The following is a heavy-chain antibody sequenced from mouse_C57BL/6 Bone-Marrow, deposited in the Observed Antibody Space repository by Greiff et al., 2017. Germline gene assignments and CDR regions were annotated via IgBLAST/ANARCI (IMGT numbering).Heavy chain of an antibody. CDR2: IYPRSGNT. CDR3: ARRYYRGAMDY. D-gene: IGHD2-14*01. CDR1: GYTFTSYG. V-gene: IGHV1-81*01. J-gene: IGHJ4*01. Sequence: QVQLKESGAELARPGASVKLSCKASGYTFTSYGISWVKQRTGQGLEWIGEIYPRSGNTYYNEKFKGKATLTADKSSSTAYMELRSLTSEDSAVYFCARRYYRGAMDYWGQGTSVTVSS.